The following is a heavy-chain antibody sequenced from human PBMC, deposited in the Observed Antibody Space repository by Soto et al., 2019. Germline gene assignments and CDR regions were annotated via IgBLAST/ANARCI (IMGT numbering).Heavy chain of an antibody. CDR3: AKDRATIFGVVWKYGMDV. J-gene: IGHJ6*02. CDR1: GFKFRSYA. Sequence: EVQLLESGGGLVQPGGSLRLSCAASGFKFRSYAMAWVRQAPGKGLEWVSGISENGENTNYADSVRGRFTISRNNSGNTLDLLMSSLRAEDTAIYYCAKDRATIFGVVWKYGMDVWGQGTTVSVSS. CDR2: ISENGENT. V-gene: IGHV3-23*01. D-gene: IGHD3-3*01.